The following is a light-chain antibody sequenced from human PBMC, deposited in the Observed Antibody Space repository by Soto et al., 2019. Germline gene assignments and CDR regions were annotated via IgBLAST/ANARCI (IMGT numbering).Light chain of an antibody. CDR2: EDS. J-gene: IGLJ3*02. CDR1: SSDVGGYNY. Sequence: QSVLTQPASVSGSPGQSITISCTGTSSDVGGYNYVSWYQQHPGKAPKLMIYEDSNRPSGVSNRFSGSKSGNTASLTISGLQAEDEADYYCRSYTSSSTRVFGGGTKLTVL. V-gene: IGLV2-14*01. CDR3: RSYTSSSTRV.